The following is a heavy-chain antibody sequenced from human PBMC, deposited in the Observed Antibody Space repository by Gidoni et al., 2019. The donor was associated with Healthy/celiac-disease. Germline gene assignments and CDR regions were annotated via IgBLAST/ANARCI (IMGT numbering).Heavy chain of an antibody. CDR3: ARAVAVAGTGRGAHDAFDI. CDR2: IGTAGDT. Sequence: EVQLVESGGGLVQPGGSLRLSCAASGFTFSSYDMHWVRQATGKGLEWVSAIGTAGDTYYPGSVKCRFTISRENAKNSLYLQMNSLRAGDTAVYYCARAVAVAGTGRGAHDAFDIWGQGTMVTVSS. D-gene: IGHD6-19*01. J-gene: IGHJ3*02. CDR1: GFTFSSYD. V-gene: IGHV3-13*01.